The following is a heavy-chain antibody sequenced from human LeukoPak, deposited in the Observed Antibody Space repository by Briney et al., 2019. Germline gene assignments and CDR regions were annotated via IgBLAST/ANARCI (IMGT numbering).Heavy chain of an antibody. V-gene: IGHV3-23*01. J-gene: IGHJ4*02. CDR1: GLTFSRYA. Sequence: GGSLRLSCAASGLTFSRYAMSWVRQAPGKGLEWVSSMSGSAGRTYDADSVKGRFTISRDNSKNTLYLQMNSLRAEDTAVYYCASPYYDFWSGYSLRHFDYWGQGTLVTVSS. CDR2: MSGSAGRT. D-gene: IGHD3-3*01. CDR3: ASPYYDFWSGYSLRHFDY.